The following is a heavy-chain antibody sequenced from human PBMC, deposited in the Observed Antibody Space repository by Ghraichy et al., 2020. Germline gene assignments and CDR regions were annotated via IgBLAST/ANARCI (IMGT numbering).Heavy chain of an antibody. CDR2: IYYTGIT. CDR3: AIAYSYGLLFDF. CDR1: GVSITSGSYY. Sequence: TLSLTCTVSGVSITSGSYYGGWIRQSPGKGLEWIGSIYYTGITYYNPSLKSRVTISVDTSKNQFSLNLSSVTAADTAVYYCAIAYSYGLLFDFWGQGTLVSVSS. D-gene: IGHD5-18*01. J-gene: IGHJ4*02. V-gene: IGHV4-39*01.